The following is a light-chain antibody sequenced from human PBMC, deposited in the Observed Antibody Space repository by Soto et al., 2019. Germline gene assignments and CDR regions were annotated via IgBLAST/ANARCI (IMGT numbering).Light chain of an antibody. CDR2: DAT. Sequence: DVQMTQSPSTLSASVGDSVTITCRASQSVNKWLAWYQQKPGRAPKLLISDATTLESGVPSRFRGSGSGTEVSLSITSLQPDDFGTYYCHQYDSYSPPWTFGQGTRVDIK. V-gene: IGKV1-5*01. J-gene: IGKJ1*01. CDR3: HQYDSYSPPWT. CDR1: QSVNKW.